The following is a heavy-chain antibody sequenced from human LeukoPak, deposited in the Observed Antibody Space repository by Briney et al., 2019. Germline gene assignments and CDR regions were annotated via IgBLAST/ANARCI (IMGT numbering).Heavy chain of an antibody. CDR1: GGSFSGYY. D-gene: IGHD3-9*01. CDR2: INHSGST. CDR3: ARPDILTGYYFDY. J-gene: IGHJ4*02. Sequence: SETLSLTCAVYGGSFSGYYWSWIRQPPGKGLEWIGEINHSGSTNYNPSLKSRATISVDTSKNQFSLKLSSVTAADTAVYYCARPDILTGYYFDYWGQGTLVTVSS. V-gene: IGHV4-34*01.